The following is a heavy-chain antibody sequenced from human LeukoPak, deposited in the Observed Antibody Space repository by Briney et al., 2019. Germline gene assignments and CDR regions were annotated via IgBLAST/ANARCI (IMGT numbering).Heavy chain of an antibody. CDR3: ARGGLPARSWFDP. CDR2: INPSSGST. J-gene: IGHJ5*02. Sequence: ASVKVSCKASGYTFTSYYMNWVRQAPGQGLEWMGIINPSSGSTTYAQRFQGRVTMTRDTSTSTVYMELTSLRSEDTAVFYCARGGLPARSWFDPWGQGTLVTVSS. D-gene: IGHD3/OR15-3a*01. CDR1: GYTFTSYY. V-gene: IGHV1-46*01.